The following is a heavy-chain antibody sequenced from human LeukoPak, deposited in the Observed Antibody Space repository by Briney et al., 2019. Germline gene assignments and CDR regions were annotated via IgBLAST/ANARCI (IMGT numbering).Heavy chain of an antibody. J-gene: IGHJ5*02. CDR1: GGSISGSSYY. CDR3: ARGDNWNYVSWFDP. Sequence: SETLSLTCTVSGGSISGSSYYWGWIRQPPGKGLEWIGTIYYSGSTYYSPSLKSRVTISVDTSKNHFSLKLSSATAADTAVYYCARGDNWNYVSWFDPWGQGTLVTVSS. D-gene: IGHD1-7*01. CDR2: IYYSGST. V-gene: IGHV4-39*07.